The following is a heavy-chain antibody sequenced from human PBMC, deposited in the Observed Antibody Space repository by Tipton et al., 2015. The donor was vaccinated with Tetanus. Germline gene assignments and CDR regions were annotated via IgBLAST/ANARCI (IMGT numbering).Heavy chain of an antibody. D-gene: IGHD3-3*02. J-gene: IGHJ6*02. CDR2: ITSSGSRS. CDR1: GFTFSDYE. CDR3: ARAKVVAPPYLEWPRPAITGPTSSGIYV. V-gene: IGHV3-48*03. Sequence: SLRLSCAASGFTFSDYEMNWVRQAPGKGLEWISYITSSGSRSYYADSVKGRFTISSDNAKNSLYLQMNSLRVEDTAVYYCARAKVVAPPYLEWPRPAITGPTSSGIYVWGQGTTVTVSS.